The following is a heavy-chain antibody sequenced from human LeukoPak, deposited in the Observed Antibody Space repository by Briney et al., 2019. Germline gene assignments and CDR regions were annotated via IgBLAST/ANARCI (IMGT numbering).Heavy chain of an antibody. J-gene: IGHJ4*02. CDR2: ISGSGGST. V-gene: IGHV3-23*01. D-gene: IGHD6-19*01. Sequence: GGSLRLSCAASGFTFSSYAMSWFRQAPGKGLEWVSAISGSGGSTYYADSVKGRFTISRDNSKNTLYLQMNSLRAEDTAVYYCAKDLRGIAVAGTLIDYWGQGTLVTVSS. CDR1: GFTFSSYA. CDR3: AKDLRGIAVAGTLIDY.